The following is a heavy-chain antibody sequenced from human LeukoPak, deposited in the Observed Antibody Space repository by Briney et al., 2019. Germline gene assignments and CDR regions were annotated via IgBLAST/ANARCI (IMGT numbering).Heavy chain of an antibody. CDR3: ARQGFYYFDY. Sequence: ASVKVSCKASGYTFTGYYMHWVRQAPGQGLEWMGWINPNSGGTNYAQKFQGRVTMTRDTSTSTVYMELSSLRSEDTAVYYCARQGFYYFDYWGQGTLVTVSS. D-gene: IGHD2/OR15-2a*01. J-gene: IGHJ4*02. CDR2: INPNSGGT. CDR1: GYTFTGYY. V-gene: IGHV1-2*02.